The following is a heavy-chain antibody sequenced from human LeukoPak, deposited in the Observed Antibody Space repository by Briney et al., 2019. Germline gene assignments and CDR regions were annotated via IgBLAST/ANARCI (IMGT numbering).Heavy chain of an antibody. CDR1: GFTFSSYG. V-gene: IGHV3-23*01. D-gene: IGHD4-17*01. Sequence: GGSLRLSCAASGFTFSSYGMSWVRQAPGKGLEWVSAISGSGGSTYYADSVKGRFTISRDNSKNTLYLQMNRLRAEDTAVYYCAKAALTVTKYNWFDPWGQGTLVTVSS. CDR2: ISGSGGST. CDR3: AKAALTVTKYNWFDP. J-gene: IGHJ5*02.